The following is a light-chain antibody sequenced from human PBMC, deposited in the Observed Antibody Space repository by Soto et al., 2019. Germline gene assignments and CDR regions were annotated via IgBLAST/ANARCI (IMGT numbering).Light chain of an antibody. Sequence: EIVLTQSPDTLSLSPGEEATLSCRTSESISNNYLAWYQQKAGQAPRLLIYGASVRATGIPDRFSGSGSGTDFTLTISRLEPEDFAVYYCQQYGTSPTWTFGQGTNVEVK. J-gene: IGKJ1*01. V-gene: IGKV3-20*01. CDR3: QQYGTSPTWT. CDR2: GAS. CDR1: ESISNNY.